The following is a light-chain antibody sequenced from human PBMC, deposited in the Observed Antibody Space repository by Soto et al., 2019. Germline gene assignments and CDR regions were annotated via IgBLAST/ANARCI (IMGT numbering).Light chain of an antibody. CDR1: RSNIGINA. CDR3: AAWDDSLNGLV. Sequence: QSALTQPPSVSGTPGQRVSISCSGSRSNIGINAVDWYHQLPGTAPKVLIYANNQRPSGVPDRFSDSKSGTSASLAINGLQSDDEAHYYCAAWDDSLNGLVFGGGTKVT. J-gene: IGLJ2*01. CDR2: ANN. V-gene: IGLV1-44*01.